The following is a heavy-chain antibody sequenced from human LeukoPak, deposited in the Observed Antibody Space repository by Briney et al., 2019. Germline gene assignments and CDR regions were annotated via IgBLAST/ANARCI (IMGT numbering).Heavy chain of an antibody. Sequence: PSETLSLTCTVSGGSVSSGSYYWSWIRQPPGKGLEWIGYIYYSGSTNYNPSLKSRVTISVDTSKNQFSLKLSSVTAADTAVYYCARAGIRDSSGWYWGYWGQGTLVTVSS. J-gene: IGHJ4*02. V-gene: IGHV4-61*01. CDR1: GGSVSSGSYY. CDR2: IYYSGST. D-gene: IGHD6-19*01. CDR3: ARAGIRDSSGWYWGY.